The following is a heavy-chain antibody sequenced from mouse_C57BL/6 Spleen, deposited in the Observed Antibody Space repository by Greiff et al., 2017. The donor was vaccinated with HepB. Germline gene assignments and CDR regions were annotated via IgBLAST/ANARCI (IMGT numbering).Heavy chain of an antibody. J-gene: IGHJ1*03. D-gene: IGHD1-1*01. CDR2: ISSGSSTI. V-gene: IGHV5-17*01. Sequence: EVQVVESGGGLVKPGGSLKLSCAASGFTFSDYGMHWVRQAPEKGLEWVAYISSGSSTIYYADTVKGRFTISRDNAKNTLFLQMTSLRSEDTAMYYCARSIYGSSYWYFDVWGTGTTVTVSS. CDR1: GFTFSDYG. CDR3: ARSIYGSSYWYFDV.